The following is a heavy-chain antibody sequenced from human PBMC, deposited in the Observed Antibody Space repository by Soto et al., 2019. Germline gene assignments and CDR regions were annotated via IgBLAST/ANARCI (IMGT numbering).Heavy chain of an antibody. CDR1: GYTFTSYY. Sequence: ASVKVSCKASGYTFTSYYMHWVRQAPGQGLEWMGITNRSGGSTSYAQKFKGRVTMTRDKSKNTLYLQMNSLRAEDTAVYYCAKGVDYIWGSYRYYYYMDVWGKGTTVTVSS. J-gene: IGHJ6*03. D-gene: IGHD3-16*02. CDR2: TNRSGGST. V-gene: IGHV1-46*01. CDR3: AKGVDYIWGSYRYYYYMDV.